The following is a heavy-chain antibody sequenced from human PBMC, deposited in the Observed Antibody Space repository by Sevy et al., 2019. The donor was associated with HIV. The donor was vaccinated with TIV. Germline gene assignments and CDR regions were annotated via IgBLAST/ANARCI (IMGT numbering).Heavy chain of an antibody. J-gene: IGHJ4*02. CDR1: GGSISSASYY. CDR3: ARTIYGSGGELDY. CDR2: IYATGIT. D-gene: IGHD3-10*01. V-gene: IGHV4-61*02. Sequence: SETLSLTCSVSGGSISSASYYWSWIRQPAGKGLEWIGRIYATGITSYNPSLTSRVTMSIDTSKNQFSLKLSSLTAADTAVYYCARTIYGSGGELDYWGQGTLVTVSS.